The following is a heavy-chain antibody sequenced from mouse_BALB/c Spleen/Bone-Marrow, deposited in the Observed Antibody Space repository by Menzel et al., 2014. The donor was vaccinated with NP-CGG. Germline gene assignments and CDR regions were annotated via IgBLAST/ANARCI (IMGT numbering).Heavy chain of an antibody. CDR1: GYTFTDFA. D-gene: IGHD3-1*01. J-gene: IGHJ4*01. Sequence: VQLQQSGAELVRPGVSVKISCKGSGYTFTDFAIHWVKRSHTKSLEWIGVISPYYVDGGYNQKFMGKATMTIDRSSSTAYMELARPTSEDSAIYYCARGGASGLYYYAMDYWGQGTSVTVSS. CDR2: ISPYYVDG. V-gene: IGHV1S137*01. CDR3: ARGGASGLYYYAMDY.